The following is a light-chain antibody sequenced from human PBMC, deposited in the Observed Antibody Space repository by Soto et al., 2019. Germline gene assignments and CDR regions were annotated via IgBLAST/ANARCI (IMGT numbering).Light chain of an antibody. CDR1: QSVSNW. CDR2: DAS. Sequence: DIQTTQSPSTLSASVGDRVTITCRASQSVSNWLAWYQQKPGKAPKLLIYDASDLERGVPSRFSGSGSGTEFTLTISGLQADDFATYYCQQYKSSSTWTFGQGTKVDIK. V-gene: IGKV1-5*01. CDR3: QQYKSSSTWT. J-gene: IGKJ1*01.